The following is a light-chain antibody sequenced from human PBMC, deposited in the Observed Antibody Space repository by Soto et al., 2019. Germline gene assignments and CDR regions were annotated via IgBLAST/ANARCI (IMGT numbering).Light chain of an antibody. CDR1: QSVSSSY. CDR3: QQYGSSPGLT. Sequence: EMVWTQSPGTLSLSPGAIATLSCRASQSVSSSYLAWYQQKPGQAPRLLIYGASSRATGISDRFSGSGSGTDFTLTISRLEPEEFAVYYCQQYGSSPGLTFGPGTKVDIK. CDR2: GAS. J-gene: IGKJ3*01. V-gene: IGKV3-20*01.